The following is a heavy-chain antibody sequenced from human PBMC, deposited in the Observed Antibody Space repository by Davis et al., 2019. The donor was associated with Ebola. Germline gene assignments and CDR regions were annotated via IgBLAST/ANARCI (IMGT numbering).Heavy chain of an antibody. CDR1: GYTLTDLS. V-gene: IGHV1-24*01. CDR3: ATLLVEWDPRRMTKRYYYYGMDV. CDR2: FDPEDGET. Sequence: ASVKVSCKVSGYTLTDLSMHWVRQAPGKGLEWMGGFDPEDGETIYAQKFQGRVTMTEDTSTDTAYMELSSLRSEDTAVYYCATLLVEWDPRRMTKRYYYYGMDVWGQGTTVTVSS. J-gene: IGHJ6*02. D-gene: IGHD4-11*01.